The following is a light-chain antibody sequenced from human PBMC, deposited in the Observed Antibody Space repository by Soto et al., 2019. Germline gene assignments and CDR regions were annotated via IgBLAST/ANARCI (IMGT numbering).Light chain of an antibody. Sequence: DIQMTQSPSTLSASVGDRVTITCRASQSISSWLAWYQQKPGKAPKLLIYKASSLESGVPSRFSGSGSGKEFTLTISSLQPDDFATYCCQQYNSYSRTFGQGTKVEI. CDR1: QSISSW. J-gene: IGKJ1*01. CDR2: KAS. V-gene: IGKV1-5*03. CDR3: QQYNSYSRT.